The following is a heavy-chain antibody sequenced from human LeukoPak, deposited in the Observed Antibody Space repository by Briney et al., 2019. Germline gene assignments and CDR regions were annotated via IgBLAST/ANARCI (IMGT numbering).Heavy chain of an antibody. CDR3: ARDLTSGSYGEGGDAFDI. CDR2: ISSSGSTI. D-gene: IGHD1-26*01. V-gene: IGHV3-48*03. J-gene: IGHJ3*02. Sequence: PGGSLRLSCAASGFTFSSYEMNWVRQAPGKGLEWVSYISSSGSTIYYADSVKGRFTISRDNAKNSLYLQMNSLRAEDTAVYYCARDLTSGSYGEGGDAFDIWGQGTMVTVSS. CDR1: GFTFSSYE.